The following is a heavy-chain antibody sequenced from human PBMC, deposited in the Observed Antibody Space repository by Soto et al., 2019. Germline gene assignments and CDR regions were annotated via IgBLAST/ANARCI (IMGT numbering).Heavy chain of an antibody. CDR3: SRRYFDH. CDR1: GFMFNNYW. Sequence: EVQLVESGGGLVQPGGSLRLSCIVSGFMFNNYWMSCVRQAPGKGLEWVANIKQDGSEKYYVDSVKGRFTISRDNAKNSLYLQMNNLRAEDTAVYYCSRRYFDHWGQGTLVTVSS. V-gene: IGHV3-7*01. CDR2: IKQDGSEK. J-gene: IGHJ4*02.